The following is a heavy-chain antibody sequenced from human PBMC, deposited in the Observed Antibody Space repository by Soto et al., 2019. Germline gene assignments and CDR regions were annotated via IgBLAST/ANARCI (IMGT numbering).Heavy chain of an antibody. D-gene: IGHD3-22*01. CDR3: ARTFYYDSTGYYRTFDY. Sequence: EVQLLESGGGLVQPGGSLRLSCAVSGFTFGRYAMTWVRQAPGQGLEWVSVIGPSGSSTYYADSVKGRFTISRDNSKNTLYLHMNRLRAEDTAVYYCARTFYYDSTGYYRTFDYWGQGTRVTVSS. J-gene: IGHJ4*02. CDR2: IGPSGSST. CDR1: GFTFGRYA. V-gene: IGHV3-23*01.